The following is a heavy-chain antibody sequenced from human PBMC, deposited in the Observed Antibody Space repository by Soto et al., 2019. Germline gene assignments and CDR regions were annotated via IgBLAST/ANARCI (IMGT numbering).Heavy chain of an antibody. V-gene: IGHV4-31*03. J-gene: IGHJ5*02. CDR1: GGSISSGGYY. D-gene: IGHD6-6*01. CDR3: ARGDSSSSGNWFEP. CDR2: IYYSGST. Sequence: LSLTCTVSGGSISSGGYYWSWIRQHPGKGLEWIGYIYYSGSTYYNPSLKSRVTISVDTSKNQFSLKLSSVTAADTAVYYCARGDSSSSGNWFEPWGQGTLVTVSS.